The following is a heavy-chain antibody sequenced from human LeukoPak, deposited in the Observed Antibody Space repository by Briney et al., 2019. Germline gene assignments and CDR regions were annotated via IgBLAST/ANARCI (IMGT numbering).Heavy chain of an antibody. J-gene: IGHJ4*02. Sequence: PSETLSLTCAVYGGSFSGYYWSWIRQPPGKGLEWIGEINHSGSTNYNPSLKSRVTISVDTSKNQFSLRLSSVTAADTAVYYCASEAYCYDSSGYSGYWGQGTLVTVSS. V-gene: IGHV4-34*01. CDR3: ASEAYCYDSSGYSGY. D-gene: IGHD3-22*01. CDR1: GGSFSGYY. CDR2: INHSGST.